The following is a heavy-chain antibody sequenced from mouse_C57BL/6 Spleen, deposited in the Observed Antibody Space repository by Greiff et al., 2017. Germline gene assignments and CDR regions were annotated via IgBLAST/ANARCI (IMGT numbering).Heavy chain of an antibody. Sequence: EVHLVESGGGLVKPGGSLKLSCAASGFTFSSYAMSWVRQTPEKRLEWVATISDGGSYTYYPDNVKGRFTISRDNAKNNLYLQMSHLKSEDTAMYYCARDGYYDYDGPFDYWGQGTTLTVSS. CDR2: ISDGGSYT. CDR3: ARDGYYDYDGPFDY. V-gene: IGHV5-4*01. CDR1: GFTFSSYA. D-gene: IGHD2-4*01. J-gene: IGHJ2*01.